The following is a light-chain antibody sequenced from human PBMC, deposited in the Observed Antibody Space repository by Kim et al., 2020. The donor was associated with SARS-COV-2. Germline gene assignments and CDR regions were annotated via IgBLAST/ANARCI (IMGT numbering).Light chain of an antibody. V-gene: IGKV1-9*01. CDR3: QQLNSFPYT. CDR2: AAS. CDR1: QGISSY. Sequence: SASVGDRVTSTCRASQGISSYLAWYQQKPGKAPKLLTYAASTLQSGVPSRVRGSGSGTDFTLTISSLQPEGFATYFCQQLNSFPYTFGQWTKLVIK. J-gene: IGKJ2*01.